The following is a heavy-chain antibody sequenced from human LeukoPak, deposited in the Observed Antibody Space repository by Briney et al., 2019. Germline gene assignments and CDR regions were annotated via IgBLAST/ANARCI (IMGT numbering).Heavy chain of an antibody. Sequence: ASVKVSCKASAYTFTSYGISWVRQAPGQGLEWMGWISAYNGNTNYAQKLQGRVTMTTDTSTSTAYMELRSLRSDDTAVYYCARDRGSLPYYYYYYYMDVWGKGTTVTVSS. CDR3: ARDRGSLPYYYYYYYMDV. V-gene: IGHV1-18*01. CDR1: AYTFTSYG. CDR2: ISAYNGNT. D-gene: IGHD5-24*01. J-gene: IGHJ6*03.